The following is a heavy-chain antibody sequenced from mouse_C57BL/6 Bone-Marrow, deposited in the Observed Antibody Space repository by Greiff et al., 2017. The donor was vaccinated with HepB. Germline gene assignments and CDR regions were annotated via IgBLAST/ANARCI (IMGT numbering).Heavy chain of an antibody. V-gene: IGHV5-4*01. CDR1: GFTFSSYA. J-gene: IGHJ3*01. CDR3: AREEAGFAY. CDR2: ISDGGSYT. Sequence: EVQVVESGGGLVKPGGSLKLSCAASGFTFSSYAMPWVRQTPEKRLEWVATISDGGSYTYYPDNVKGRFTISRDNAKNNLYLQMSHLKSEDTAMYYCAREEAGFAYWGQGTLVTVSA.